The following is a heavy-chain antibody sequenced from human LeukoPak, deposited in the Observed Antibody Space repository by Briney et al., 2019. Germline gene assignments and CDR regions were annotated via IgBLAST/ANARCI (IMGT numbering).Heavy chain of an antibody. CDR3: AREPGFDSSGYLNWFDP. J-gene: IGHJ5*02. V-gene: IGHV4-34*01. D-gene: IGHD3-22*01. CDR1: GGSFSGYY. Sequence: NPSETLSLTCAVYGGSFSGYYWSWIRQPPGKGLEWIGEINHSGSTNYNPSLKSRVTISVDTSKNQLSLKLSSVTAADTAVYYCAREPGFDSSGYLNWFDPWGQGTLVTVSS. CDR2: INHSGST.